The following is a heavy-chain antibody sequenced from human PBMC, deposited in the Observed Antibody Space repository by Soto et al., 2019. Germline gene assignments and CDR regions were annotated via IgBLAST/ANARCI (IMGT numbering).Heavy chain of an antibody. CDR3: AKEMGDYYDSSGSWFDP. CDR1: GFTFSSYV. Sequence: PGGSLRLSCAASGFTFSSYVMSWVRQAPGKGLEWASAISGSGGNTYYADSVKGRFTISRDNSKNTLFLQMNSLRAEDTALHFCAKEMGDYYDSSGSWFDPCGQGTLVTVSS. V-gene: IGHV3-23*01. D-gene: IGHD3-22*01. CDR2: ISGSGGNT. J-gene: IGHJ5*02.